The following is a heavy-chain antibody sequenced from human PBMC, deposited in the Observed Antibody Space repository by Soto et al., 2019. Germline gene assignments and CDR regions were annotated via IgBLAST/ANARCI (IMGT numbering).Heavy chain of an antibody. Sequence: ASVKVSCKASGYTLTIYGISWVRQAPGQGLEWMGIINPSGGSTSYAQKFQGRVTMTRDTSTSTVYMELSSLRSEDTAVYYCARDQGVENYYDSSGHPNFDYWGQGTLVTVSS. CDR2: INPSGGST. CDR1: GYTLTIYG. J-gene: IGHJ4*02. V-gene: IGHV1-46*01. D-gene: IGHD3-22*01. CDR3: ARDQGVENYYDSSGHPNFDY.